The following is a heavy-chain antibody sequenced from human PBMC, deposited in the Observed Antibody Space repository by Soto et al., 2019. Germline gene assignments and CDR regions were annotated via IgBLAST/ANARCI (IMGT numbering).Heavy chain of an antibody. J-gene: IGHJ6*02. CDR1: GGNFASYA. CDR3: ARSEGVDFYGMDV. D-gene: IGHD3-3*01. V-gene: IGHV1-69*06. CDR2: IIPIFGTP. Sequence: SVNVSCKASGGNFASYAIFWVRQAPGQGLEWMGGIIPIFGTPTYAQKFQGRVTIKADKPTNTAYMEMNSLRFEDTAVYYCARSEGVDFYGMDVWGQGTTVTVSS.